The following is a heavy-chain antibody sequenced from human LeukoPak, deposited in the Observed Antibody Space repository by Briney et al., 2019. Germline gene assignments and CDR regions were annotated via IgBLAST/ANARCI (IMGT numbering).Heavy chain of an antibody. V-gene: IGHV3-23*01. CDR2: INGNGGST. J-gene: IGHJ6*04. D-gene: IGHD3-10*02. CDR1: GFTCSNYA. Sequence: GGSLRLSCAASGFTCSNYAMSWVRQAPGKGLEWVSGINGNGGSTYNADSVKGRFAISRDNSKNTLYLQMNSLRAEDTAVYYCAELGITMIGGVWGKGTTVTISS. CDR3: AELGITMIGGV.